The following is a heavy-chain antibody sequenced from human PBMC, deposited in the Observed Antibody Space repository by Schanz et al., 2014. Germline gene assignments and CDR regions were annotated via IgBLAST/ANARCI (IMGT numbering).Heavy chain of an antibody. Sequence: HLVESGGGLIQPGGSLRLSCAASGFTVSDNYMTWVRQAPGKGLEWVSVIYSGGSTYYADSVKGRFTISRDNSKNTLYLQMNSLRPEDTAVYYCAKEGSIYWDRSVDYWGQGTLVTVSS. V-gene: IGHV3-66*03. CDR1: GFTVSDNY. CDR2: IYSGGST. CDR3: AKEGSIYWDRSVDY. J-gene: IGHJ4*02. D-gene: IGHD1-26*01.